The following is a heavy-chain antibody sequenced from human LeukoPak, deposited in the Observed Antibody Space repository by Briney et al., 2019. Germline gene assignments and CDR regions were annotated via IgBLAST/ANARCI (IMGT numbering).Heavy chain of an antibody. D-gene: IGHD2/OR15-2a*01. J-gene: IGHJ4*02. V-gene: IGHV3-7*01. Sequence: GGSLRLSCAASGFTVSTTYMSWVRQAPGKGLEWVANIKQDGSEKYYVDSVKGRFTISRDNAKNSVYLQMNSLRAEDTALYYCARDKYFSAEWGQGTLVTVSS. CDR2: IKQDGSEK. CDR1: GFTVSTTY. CDR3: ARDKYFSAE.